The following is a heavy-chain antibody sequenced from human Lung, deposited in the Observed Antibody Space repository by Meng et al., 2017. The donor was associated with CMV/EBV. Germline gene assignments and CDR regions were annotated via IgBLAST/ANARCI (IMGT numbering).Heavy chain of an antibody. CDR3: LRRSGGSV. D-gene: IGHD3-10*01. CDR2: IPHRGSS. CDR1: GDSITNHNW. J-gene: IGHJ1*01. V-gene: IGHV4-4*02. Sequence: QVRLRGAGPALGKPSETLSLTCAVSGDSITNHNWWAWVRQPPGKGLEWIGEIPHRGSSAYNPSLKSRVSMSIDKSKNQFSLKLTSVTAADTAVYHCLRRSGGSVWGQGTLVTVSS.